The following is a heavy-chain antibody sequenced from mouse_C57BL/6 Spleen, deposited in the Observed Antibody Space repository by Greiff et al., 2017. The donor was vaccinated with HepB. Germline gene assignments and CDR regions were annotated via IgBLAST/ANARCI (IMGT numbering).Heavy chain of an antibody. Sequence: VQLQQSGAELVRPGASVTLSCKASGYTFTDYEMHWVKQTPVHGLEWIGAIDPETGGTAYNQKFKGKAILTADKSSSTAYMELRSLTSEDSAVYYSTRYPEYYGSSPRAMDYWGQGTSVTVSS. D-gene: IGHD1-1*01. CDR2: IDPETGGT. CDR3: TRYPEYYGSSPRAMDY. CDR1: GYTFTDYE. V-gene: IGHV1-15*01. J-gene: IGHJ4*01.